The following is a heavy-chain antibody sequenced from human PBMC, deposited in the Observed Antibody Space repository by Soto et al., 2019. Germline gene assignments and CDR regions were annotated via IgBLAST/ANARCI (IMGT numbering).Heavy chain of an antibody. CDR1: GYTFTTHA. Sequence: ASVKVSCKASGYTFTTHAIHWVRQAPGQRPEWMGWINTGNGNTKYSQSFQGRVTITSDTSTTTACMELSSLRSEDTAVYYCARDFDSSGYYYSLPYHYGVDVWGQGTTVTVSS. D-gene: IGHD3-22*01. V-gene: IGHV1-3*04. CDR2: INTGNGNT. J-gene: IGHJ6*02. CDR3: ARDFDSSGYYYSLPYHYGVDV.